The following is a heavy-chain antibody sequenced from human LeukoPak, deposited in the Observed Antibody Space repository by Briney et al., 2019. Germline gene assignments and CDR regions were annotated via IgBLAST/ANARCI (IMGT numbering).Heavy chain of an antibody. J-gene: IGHJ4*02. CDR2: ISNSGGST. V-gene: IGHV3-23*01. Sequence: GGSLRLSCAVSGFTFSSNAMSWVRQAPGKGLEWVSAISNSGGSTYYADSVKGRFTISRDNSKNTLYLQMNSLRAEDTAVYYCARGRWYFDHWGQGTLVTVSS. CDR1: GFTFSSNA. CDR3: ARGRWYFDH. D-gene: IGHD5-24*01.